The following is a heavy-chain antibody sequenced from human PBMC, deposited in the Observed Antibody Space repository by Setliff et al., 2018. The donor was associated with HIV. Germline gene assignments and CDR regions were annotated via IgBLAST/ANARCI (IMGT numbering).Heavy chain of an antibody. CDR3: ARGPSSTHWSPGYFQH. D-gene: IGHD2-8*02. J-gene: IGHJ1*01. V-gene: IGHV3-7*03. Sequence: GGSLRLSCVASGFTFSSNWLSWVRQAPGKGLEWVANIKQDGSEKYYVDSVKGRFTISRDNAKNSLYLQVSNLRAEDTAVYYCARGPSSTHWSPGYFQHWGQGTPVTVSS. CDR2: IKQDGSEK. CDR1: GFTFSSNW.